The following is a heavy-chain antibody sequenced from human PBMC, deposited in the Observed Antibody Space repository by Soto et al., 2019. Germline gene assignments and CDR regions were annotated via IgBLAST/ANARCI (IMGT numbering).Heavy chain of an antibody. V-gene: IGHV1-46*01. CDR1: GYTFSNYY. CDR2: INPNGGST. Sequence: QVQLVQSGAEVKKPGASVKVSCKASGYTFSNYYIHWVRQAPGQGLEWMGIINPNGGSTTYAQKFQGRVTMTRDTSTSTVYMELSSLTSEDTALYYCARDGWFSALRILFGLDVWGQGTTVTVSS. J-gene: IGHJ6*02. CDR3: ARDGWFSALRILFGLDV. D-gene: IGHD3-3*01.